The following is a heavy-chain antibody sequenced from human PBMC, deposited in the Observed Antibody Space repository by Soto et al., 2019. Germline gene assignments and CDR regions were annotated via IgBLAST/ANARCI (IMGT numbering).Heavy chain of an antibody. V-gene: IGHV4-39*01. CDR2: IYYSGST. CDR1: GGSISSSSYY. D-gene: IGHD4-17*01. CDR3: ASPNYGDYADY. Sequence: SETLSLTCTVSGGSISSSSYYWGWIRQPPGKGLEWIGSIYYSGSTYYNPSLKSRVTISVDTSKNQFSLKLSSVTAADTAVYYCASPNYGDYADYWGQGTLVTVSS. J-gene: IGHJ4*02.